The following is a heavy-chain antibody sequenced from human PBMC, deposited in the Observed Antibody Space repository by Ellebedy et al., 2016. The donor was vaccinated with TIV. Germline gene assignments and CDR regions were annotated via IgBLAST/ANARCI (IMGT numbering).Heavy chain of an antibody. CDR2: IYPGDSVT. Sequence: GESLKISCKGSGYSFTTYWIGWVRQMPGKGLEWTGIIYPGDSVTRYSPSFQGQVTISADKSTSTAYLQLSSLKASDTAMYFCVRQRDYRWPRNDYWGQGTLVTVSS. D-gene: IGHD3-16*01. CDR3: VRQRDYRWPRNDY. J-gene: IGHJ4*02. V-gene: IGHV5-51*01. CDR1: GYSFTTYW.